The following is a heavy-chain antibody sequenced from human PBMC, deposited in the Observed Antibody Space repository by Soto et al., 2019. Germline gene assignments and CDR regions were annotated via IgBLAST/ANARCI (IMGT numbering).Heavy chain of an antibody. CDR2: VNHSGEA. J-gene: IGHJ5*02. D-gene: IGHD3-3*01. V-gene: IGHV4-34*01. CDR1: GGRLRNYY. Sequence: ETRSLTGVNYGGRLRNYYWFWVRQPPGKGLEWIGEVNHSGEATYNPSLKSRVTISLDTSKNHFSLKMTSLTAADTALYFWTRAERFPRSWFDPWGQGTQVTGSS. CDR3: TRAERFPRSWFDP.